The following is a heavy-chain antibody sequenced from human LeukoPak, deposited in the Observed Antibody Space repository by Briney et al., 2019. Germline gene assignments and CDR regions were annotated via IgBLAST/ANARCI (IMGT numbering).Heavy chain of an antibody. Sequence: GGSLRLSCAASGFTFSDYYISWIRQAPGKGLEWVSYISYSSSHTNYADSVKGRFTISRDNAKNSLYLQMNSLRAEDTAVYYCARHIMGARLDYWGQGTLVTVSS. CDR1: GFTFSDYY. V-gene: IGHV3-11*03. J-gene: IGHJ4*02. CDR3: ARHIMGARLDY. D-gene: IGHD1-26*01. CDR2: ISYSSSHT.